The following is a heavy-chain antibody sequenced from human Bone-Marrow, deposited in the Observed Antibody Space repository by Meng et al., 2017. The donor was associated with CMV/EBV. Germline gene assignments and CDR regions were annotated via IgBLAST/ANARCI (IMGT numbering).Heavy chain of an antibody. Sequence: GESLKISCAASGFTFSSYSMNWVRQAPGKGLEWVSYISSSGSTIYYADSVKGRFTISRGNAKNSLYLQMDSLRAEDTAVYYCARDTAMVRSLDYWGQGTLVTVSS. D-gene: IGHD5-18*01. CDR2: ISSSGSTI. J-gene: IGHJ4*02. V-gene: IGHV3-48*04. CDR1: GFTFSSYS. CDR3: ARDTAMVRSLDY.